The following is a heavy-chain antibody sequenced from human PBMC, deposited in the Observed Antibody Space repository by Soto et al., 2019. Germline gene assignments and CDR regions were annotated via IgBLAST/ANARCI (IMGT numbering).Heavy chain of an antibody. CDR2: ISGSGGST. D-gene: IGHD6-13*01. Sequence: EVQLLESGGGLVQPGGSLRLSCAASGFTFSSYAMSWVRQAPGKGLEWVSAISGSGGSTYYADSVKGRFTISRDNSKNTLYLQMNSLRAEDTAVYYCAEAGIAAAGTIYYYGMDVWGQGTTVTVSS. J-gene: IGHJ6*02. V-gene: IGHV3-23*01. CDR3: AEAGIAAAGTIYYYGMDV. CDR1: GFTFSSYA.